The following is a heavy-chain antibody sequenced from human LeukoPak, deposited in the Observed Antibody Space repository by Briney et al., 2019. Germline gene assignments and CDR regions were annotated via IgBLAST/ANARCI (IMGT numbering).Heavy chain of an antibody. CDR1: GFTFSTYG. CDR2: IRSQIYGGTP. CDR3: TRDQTPYY. Sequence: GGSLRLSCAASGFTFSTYGMTWVRQAPGKGLEWVGFIRSQIYGGTPEYAASVKGRFTISRDDSEGVAYLQMNSLKTEDTAVYYCTRDQTPYYWGQGTLVTVSS. J-gene: IGHJ4*02. V-gene: IGHV3-49*04.